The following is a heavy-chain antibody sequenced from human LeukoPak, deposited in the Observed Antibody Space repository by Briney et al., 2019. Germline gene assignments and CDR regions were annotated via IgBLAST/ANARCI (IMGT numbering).Heavy chain of an antibody. J-gene: IGHJ4*02. CDR3: ASRGPSGSYYDY. D-gene: IGHD1-26*01. Sequence: GGSLRLSCVASGXTFSSYWMHWVRQAPGKGLVWVSRISPAGGTTNYADSVKGRFTISRDNAKNTLYLQMDSLRAEDTAVYYCASRGPSGSYYDYWGQGALVTVSS. CDR2: ISPAGGTT. CDR1: GXTFSSYW. V-gene: IGHV3-74*01.